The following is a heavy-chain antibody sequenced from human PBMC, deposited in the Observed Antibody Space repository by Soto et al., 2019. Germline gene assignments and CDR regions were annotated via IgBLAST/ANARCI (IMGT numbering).Heavy chain of an antibody. V-gene: IGHV3-15*01. J-gene: IGHJ4*02. CDR1: GFTFSNAW. D-gene: IGHD3-22*01. CDR2: IKSHTDGGTT. Sequence: GGPLRLSCASSGFTFSNAWMSWLRQDPGKWLGWVGRIKSHTDGGTTDYAAPVKGRFTISRDDSKNTLYLQMNSLKTEDTAVYYCTTEYEADYYDSSGSLSEVFDYWGQGA. CDR3: TTEYEADYYDSSGSLSEVFDY.